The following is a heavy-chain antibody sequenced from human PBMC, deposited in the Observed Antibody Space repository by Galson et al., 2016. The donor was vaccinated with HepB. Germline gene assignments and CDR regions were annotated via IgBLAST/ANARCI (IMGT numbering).Heavy chain of an antibody. CDR1: GFSLSTAGVG. V-gene: IGHV2-5*01. Sequence: PALVKPTQTLTLTCTFSGFSLSTAGVGVGWIRQPPGKALEWPALIYWSDYKPYSPSLKSRLTITKDTSKNQVVLTMTNMDPVDTATYFCAHRDFGSGSLDYWGPGTLVTVSS. D-gene: IGHD3-10*01. J-gene: IGHJ4*02. CDR2: IYWSDYK. CDR3: AHRDFGSGSLDY.